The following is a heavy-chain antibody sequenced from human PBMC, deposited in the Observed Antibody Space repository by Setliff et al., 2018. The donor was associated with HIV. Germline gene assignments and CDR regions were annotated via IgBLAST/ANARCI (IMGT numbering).Heavy chain of an antibody. D-gene: IGHD3-10*01. CDR3: ATSPAGEILGSRPFYFDY. V-gene: IGHV4-31*03. Sequence: SETLSLTCTVSGDSITNDDYYWGWIRQPPGKGLEWIGYIYYSGSTYYNPSLKSRVTISEDTSKNQFSLKMRSVTAADTAVYYCATSPAGEILGSRPFYFDYWGQGTLVTVSS. J-gene: IGHJ4*02. CDR1: GDSITNDDYY. CDR2: IYYSGST.